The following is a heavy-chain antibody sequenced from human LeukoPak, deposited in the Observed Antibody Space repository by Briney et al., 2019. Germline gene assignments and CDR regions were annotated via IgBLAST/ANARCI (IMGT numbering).Heavy chain of an antibody. Sequence: ASVKVSCKASGYTFTDYHVHWVRQAPGQGLQWMGWIDPKSGGTNYAQKFQGRVTMTRDTSISTAYMEQNRLTSDDTAIYYCARLGVGRWMVVTYYYYGMDVWGQGTTVTVSS. V-gene: IGHV1-2*02. D-gene: IGHD6-19*01. CDR1: GYTFTDYH. J-gene: IGHJ6*02. CDR2: IDPKSGGT. CDR3: ARLGVGRWMVVTYYYYGMDV.